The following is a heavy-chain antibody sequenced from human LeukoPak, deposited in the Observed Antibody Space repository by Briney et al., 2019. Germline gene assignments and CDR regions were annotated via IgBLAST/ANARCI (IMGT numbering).Heavy chain of an antibody. CDR1: GGSISSFY. J-gene: IGHJ4*02. CDR3: ARAHYYDSSGYYSGLFDY. D-gene: IGHD3-22*01. V-gene: IGHV4-59*01. Sequence: SQTLSLTCTVSGGSISSFYWSWIPQPPGKGLEWIGYISYSGSTNYNPSLKSRVTISVDTSKNQFSLKLSSVTAADTAVYYCARAHYYDSSGYYSGLFDYWGQGTLVTVSS. CDR2: ISYSGST.